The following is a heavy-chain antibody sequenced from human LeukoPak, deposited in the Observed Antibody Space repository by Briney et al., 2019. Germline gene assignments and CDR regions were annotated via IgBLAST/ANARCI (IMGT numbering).Heavy chain of an antibody. D-gene: IGHD2-2*02. V-gene: IGHV1-46*01. CDR2: INPSVGST. CDR3: ARDRIVVVPAAILDYYYYYYMDV. J-gene: IGHJ6*03. Sequence: GASVKVSCKASGYTFTSYYMHWVRQPPGQGLEWMGIINPSVGSTSYAQKFQGRVTMTRDMSTSTVYMELSSLRSEDTAVYYCARDRIVVVPAAILDYYYYYYMDVWGKGTTVTVSS. CDR1: GYTFTSYY.